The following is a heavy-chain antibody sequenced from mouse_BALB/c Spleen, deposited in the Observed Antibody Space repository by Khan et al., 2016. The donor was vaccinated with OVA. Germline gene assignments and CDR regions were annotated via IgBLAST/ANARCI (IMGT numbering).Heavy chain of an antibody. CDR3: ARIYGGDFAY. J-gene: IGHJ2*01. V-gene: IGHV1-20*02. CDR2: INPHIGET. D-gene: IGHD1-1*02. Sequence: VQLQQSGPELVKPGASVKISCKASGYSFTGYFMNWVMQSPGKSLEWIGRINPHIGETFYNQKFKGKATLTVDESSSTAYMELRRMASEDSAVYYCARIYGGDFAYWGQGTTLTVSS. CDR1: GYSFTGYF.